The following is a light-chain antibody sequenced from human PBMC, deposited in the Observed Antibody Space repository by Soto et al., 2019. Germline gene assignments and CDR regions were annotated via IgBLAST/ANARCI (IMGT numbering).Light chain of an antibody. J-gene: IGKJ3*01. CDR2: GAS. V-gene: IGKV3-20*01. CDR3: QQYGSSPFT. Sequence: EIVLTQSPGTLSLSPGERATLSCRASQSVSSSYLAWYQQKPGQAPRLLIYGASSRATGIPDRFSGSGSGTDFTLTISRLEPDDCAVYDCQQYGSSPFTFGPGTKVDIK. CDR1: QSVSSSY.